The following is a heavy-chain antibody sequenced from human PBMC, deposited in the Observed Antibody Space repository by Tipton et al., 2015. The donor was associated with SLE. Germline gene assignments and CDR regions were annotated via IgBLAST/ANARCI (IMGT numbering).Heavy chain of an antibody. J-gene: IGHJ4*02. D-gene: IGHD2-2*01. V-gene: IGHV4-34*01. CDR2: ITRRGKT. CDR3: TTARTGCSRNSCYLDN. CDR1: DGSLSNYY. Sequence: TLSLTCAVHDGSLSNYYWSWFRRPPGRGLEWIGEITRRGKTNYNPSLKSRVTISVDTSKNQFSLNLRSVTAADTAVYYCTTARTGCSRNSCYLDNWGRGTLVTVSS.